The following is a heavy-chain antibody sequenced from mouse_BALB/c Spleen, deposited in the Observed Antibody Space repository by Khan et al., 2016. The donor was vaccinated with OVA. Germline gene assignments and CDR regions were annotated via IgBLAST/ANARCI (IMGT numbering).Heavy chain of an antibody. CDR3: ARIYGSDFDY. J-gene: IGHJ2*01. D-gene: IGHD1-1*01. CDR1: GYSFTGYF. CDR2: INPHIGGT. Sequence: IQLVQSGPELVKPGASVKISCKASGYSFTGYFMNWVMQSHGKSLEWIGRINPHIGGTFYNQKFKGKATLTVDESSSTAHMELRSLASEDSAVYYCARIYGSDFDYWGQGTTLTVSS. V-gene: IGHV1-20*02.